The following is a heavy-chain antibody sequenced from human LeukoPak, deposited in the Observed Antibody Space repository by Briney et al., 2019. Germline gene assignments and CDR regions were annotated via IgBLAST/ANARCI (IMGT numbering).Heavy chain of an antibody. CDR3: ARAYTADNWFDP. J-gene: IGHJ5*02. CDR2: ISYDGSNK. Sequence: GGSLRLSCAASGFTFSSYAMHWVRQAPGKGLEWVAVISYDGSNKYYADSVKGRFTISRDNSKNTLYLQLNSLRAEDTAVYYCARAYTADNWFDPWGQGTLVTVSS. CDR1: GFTFSSYA. V-gene: IGHV3-30*01. D-gene: IGHD2-2*02.